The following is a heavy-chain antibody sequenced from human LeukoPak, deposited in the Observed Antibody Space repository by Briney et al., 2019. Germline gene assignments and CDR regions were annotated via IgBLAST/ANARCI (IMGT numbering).Heavy chain of an antibody. J-gene: IGHJ6*02. CDR2: ISGSGGST. CDR3: AREVDTLTDYYCGMDV. V-gene: IGHV3-23*01. CDR1: GFTFSSYA. Sequence: SGGSLRLSCAASGFTFSSYAMSWVRQAPGKGLEWVSAISGSGGSTYYADSVKGRFTISRDNSKNTLYLQMNSLRAEDTAVYYCAREVDTLTDYYCGMDVWGQGTTVTVSS. D-gene: IGHD5-18*01.